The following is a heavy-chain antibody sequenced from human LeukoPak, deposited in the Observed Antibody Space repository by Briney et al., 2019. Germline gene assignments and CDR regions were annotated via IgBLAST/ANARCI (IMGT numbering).Heavy chain of an antibody. Sequence: HPGGSLRLSCAASGFTFSSYAMGWVRRAPGKGLEWVSAITASGGNTYYADSVKGRFTIPRDNSKNTLYLQVNSLRAEDTAVYYCAKGNGYSYGRYYFDYWGPGTLVTVSS. V-gene: IGHV3-23*01. J-gene: IGHJ4*02. CDR1: GFTFSSYA. CDR2: ITASGGNT. D-gene: IGHD5-18*01. CDR3: AKGNGYSYGRYYFDY.